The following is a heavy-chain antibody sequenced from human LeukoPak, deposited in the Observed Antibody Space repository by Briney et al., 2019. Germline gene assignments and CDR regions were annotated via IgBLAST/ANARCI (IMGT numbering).Heavy chain of an antibody. CDR1: GFTFSSYG. Sequence: GGSLRLSCAASGFTFSSYGMHWVRQAPGKGLEWVSAISGSGGSTYYADSVKGRFTISRDNSKNTLYLQMNSLRAEDTAVYYCAKVSRYGDYGFDYWGQGTLVTVSS. J-gene: IGHJ4*02. CDR2: ISGSGGST. D-gene: IGHD4-17*01. CDR3: AKVSRYGDYGFDY. V-gene: IGHV3-23*01.